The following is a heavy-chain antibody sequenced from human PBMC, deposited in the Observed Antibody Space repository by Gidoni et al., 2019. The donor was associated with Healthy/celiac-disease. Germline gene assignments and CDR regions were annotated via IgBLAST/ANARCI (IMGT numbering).Heavy chain of an antibody. CDR2: IYWNDDK. CDR3: AHRPSIAARRYYFDY. CDR1: GFSLSTSGVG. Sequence: QITLKESGPTLVKPTQTLTLTCPFSGFSLSTSGVGVGWIRQPPGKALEWLALIYWNDDKRYSPSLKSRLTITKDTSKNQVVLTMTNMDPVDTATYYCAHRPSIAARRYYFDYWGQGTLVTVSS. J-gene: IGHJ4*02. D-gene: IGHD6-6*01. V-gene: IGHV2-5*01.